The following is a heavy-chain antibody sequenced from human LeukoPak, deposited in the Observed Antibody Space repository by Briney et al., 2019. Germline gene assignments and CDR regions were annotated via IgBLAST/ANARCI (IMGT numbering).Heavy chain of an antibody. Sequence: PGRSLRLSCAASGFTVITNDMTWVRQAPGKGHEWVSVLYSDGNTKYADSVQGRFTISRDNSKDTLYLEMNSLSPDDTAVYYCARGVEPLAANTLAYWGQGTLVTVSS. D-gene: IGHD1-14*01. CDR2: LYSDGNT. J-gene: IGHJ4*02. CDR3: ARGVEPLAANTLAY. V-gene: IGHV3-53*01. CDR1: GFTVITND.